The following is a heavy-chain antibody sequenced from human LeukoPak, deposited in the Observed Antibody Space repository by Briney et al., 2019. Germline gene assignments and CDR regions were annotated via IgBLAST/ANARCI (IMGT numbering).Heavy chain of an antibody. CDR1: GFTFNSYA. CDR3: ARTGFLYYFDY. V-gene: IGHV3-30*04. Sequence: PGGSLRLCCAASGFTFNSYAMRWVRQAAGKGLEWVAVISYDGSNKYYADAVKGRFTISRDNSKNTLYLQMNSLRPEDTAVYYCARTGFLYYFDYWGQGTLVTVSS. CDR2: ISYDGSNK. J-gene: IGHJ4*02. D-gene: IGHD3-9*01.